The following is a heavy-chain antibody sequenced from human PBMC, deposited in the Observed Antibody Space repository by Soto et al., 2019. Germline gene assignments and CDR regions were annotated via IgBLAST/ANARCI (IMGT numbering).Heavy chain of an antibody. CDR2: FSVYNGKT. CDR3: ATRAPITISGVVYYYYYGMDV. Sequence: ASVKVSCKASGYTFTSYGISWVRQAPGQGLEWMGWFSVYNGKTNYAQKFQGRVTMTKDTSTDTAYMELSSLRSEDTAVYYCATRAPITISGVVYYYYYGMDVWGQGTTVTVSS. D-gene: IGHD3-3*01. V-gene: IGHV1-18*01. CDR1: GYTFTSYG. J-gene: IGHJ6*02.